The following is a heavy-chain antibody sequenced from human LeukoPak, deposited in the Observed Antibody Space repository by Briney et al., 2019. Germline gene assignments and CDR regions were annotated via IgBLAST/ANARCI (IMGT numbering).Heavy chain of an antibody. CDR2: IFYSGST. V-gene: IGHV4-61*01. D-gene: IGHD1-26*01. J-gene: IGHJ5*02. CDR3: AREVGATHGWFVP. CDR1: GDSVSRGSYY. Sequence: PSETLSLTCTVSGDSVSRGSYYWSWIRQPPGKGLEWIGYIFYSGSTTYNPSLKSRVTISIDASKNQCSLKVSSVTAADTAVYYCAREVGATHGWFVPWGQGTLVTVSS.